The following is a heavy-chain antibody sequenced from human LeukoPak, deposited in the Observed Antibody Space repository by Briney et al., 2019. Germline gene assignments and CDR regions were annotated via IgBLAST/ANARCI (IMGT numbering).Heavy chain of an antibody. V-gene: IGHV1-2*02. Sequence: ASVKVSCKTSGYTVTGYYIHWVRQAPGQGLEWMRWITPNSDGTDYAQKFQGRVTMTRDTSITTAYMELSSLRSDDTAVYYCARSPIGLGFFDYWGQGTLVTVSS. CDR2: ITPNSDGT. D-gene: IGHD7-27*01. CDR1: GYTVTGYY. CDR3: ARSPIGLGFFDY. J-gene: IGHJ4*02.